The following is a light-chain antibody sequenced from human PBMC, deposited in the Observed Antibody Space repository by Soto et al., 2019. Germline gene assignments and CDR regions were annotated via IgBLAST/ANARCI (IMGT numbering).Light chain of an antibody. CDR1: SSDVGGYNY. V-gene: IGLV2-14*01. CDR2: DVS. J-gene: IGLJ1*01. CDR3: SSYTRSSTLYV. Sequence: HSALTQPASVSGSPLQSITISCTGTSSDVGGYNYVTWYQQHPGKAPKLMIYDVSNRPSGVSNRFSGSKSGNTASLTISGLQAEDEADYYCSSYTRSSTLYVFGTGTRSRS.